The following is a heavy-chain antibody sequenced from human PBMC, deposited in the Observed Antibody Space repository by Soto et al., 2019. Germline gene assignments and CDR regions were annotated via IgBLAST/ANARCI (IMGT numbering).Heavy chain of an antibody. CDR2: IGSGNT. CDR1: GYSFDSYA. CDR3: ARENDPYGFDL. J-gene: IGHJ3*01. V-gene: IGHV1-18*01. Sequence: QVQLVQSGATQEKPGSSVKVSCEAFGYSFDSYASSWVRQAPGQGLEWMGRIGSGNTNYAQKLQGRVTMTTDTSTNTAYMELRSLRSDDTALYYCARENDPYGFDLWGQGTVVTVSS.